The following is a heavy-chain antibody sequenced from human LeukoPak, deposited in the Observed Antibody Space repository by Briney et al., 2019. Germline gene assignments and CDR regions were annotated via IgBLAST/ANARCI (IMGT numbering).Heavy chain of an antibody. CDR2: INTNTGNP. J-gene: IGHJ4*02. Sequence: VASVKVSCKASGYTFTSYAMNWVRQAPGQGLEWMGWINTNTGNPTYAQGFTGRFVLSLDTSVSTAYLQISSLKAEDTAVYYCARGADWFNIEVDYWGQGTLVTVSS. D-gene: IGHD3-9*01. V-gene: IGHV7-4-1*02. CDR3: ARGADWFNIEVDY. CDR1: GYTFTSYA.